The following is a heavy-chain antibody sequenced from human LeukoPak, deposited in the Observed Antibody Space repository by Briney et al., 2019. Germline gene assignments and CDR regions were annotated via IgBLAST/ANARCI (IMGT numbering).Heavy chain of an antibody. Sequence: PSETLSLTCAVYGGSFSGYYWSWIRQPPGKGLEWIGEINHSGSTNYNPSLKSRVTISVDTSKNQFSLKLSSVTAADTAVYYCARHHQASEAFDIWGQGTMVTVSS. J-gene: IGHJ3*02. CDR2: INHSGST. CDR3: ARHHQASEAFDI. CDR1: GGSFSGYY. V-gene: IGHV4-34*01.